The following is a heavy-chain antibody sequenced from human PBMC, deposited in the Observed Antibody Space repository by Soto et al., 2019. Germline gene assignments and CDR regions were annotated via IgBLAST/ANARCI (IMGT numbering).Heavy chain of an antibody. Sequence: SETLSLTCTVSGGSISSYYWSWIRQPPGKGLEWIGYIYYSGSTNYNPSLKSRVTISVDTSKNQFSLKLSSVTAADTAVYYCARDRWLPAGRDSYYYYGMDVWGQGTTVTVSS. V-gene: IGHV4-59*12. J-gene: IGHJ6*02. CDR1: GGSISSYY. D-gene: IGHD3-22*01. CDR3: ARDRWLPAGRDSYYYYGMDV. CDR2: IYYSGST.